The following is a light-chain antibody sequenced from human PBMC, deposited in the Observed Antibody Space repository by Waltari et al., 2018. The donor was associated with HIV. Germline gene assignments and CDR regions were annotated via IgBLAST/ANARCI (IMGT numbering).Light chain of an antibody. V-gene: IGLV2-14*01. J-gene: IGLJ2*01. CDR2: EVS. CDR3: SSYTSSSTLV. CDR1: SRAVGGYTY. Sequence: QSALTPPASVSGSPGQSITIPCTGTSRAVGGYTYVSWYQQHPGKAPKLMIYEVSNRPSGVSNRFSGSKSGNTASLTISGLQAEDEADYYCSSYTSSSTLVFGGGTKLTVL.